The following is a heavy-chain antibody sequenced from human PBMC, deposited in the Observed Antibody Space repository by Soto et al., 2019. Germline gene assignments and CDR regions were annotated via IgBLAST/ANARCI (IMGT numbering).Heavy chain of an antibody. CDR1: CGSISSGDYY. V-gene: IGHV4-30-4*01. Sequence: SETLSLTCSVSCGSISSGDYYWSWIRQPPGKGLEWIGYIFHSGTTYYNPSLKSRVAISIDTSKKQFSLKLRSVTAADTAVYYCARAYYDVLTGYYVRYFDYWGQGNPVTVSS. CDR2: IFHSGTT. CDR3: ARAYYDVLTGYYVRYFDY. D-gene: IGHD3-9*01. J-gene: IGHJ4*01.